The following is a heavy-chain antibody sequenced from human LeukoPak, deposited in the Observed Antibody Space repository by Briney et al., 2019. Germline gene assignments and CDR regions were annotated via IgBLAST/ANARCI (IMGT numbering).Heavy chain of an antibody. D-gene: IGHD1-26*01. V-gene: IGHV4-59*01. J-gene: IGHJ5*02. CDR1: GGSISSYY. Sequence: RPSETLSLTCTVSGGSISSYYWSWIRQPPGKGLEWIGYIYYSGSTNYNPSLKSRVTMSLDASKNQFSLELNSVTPADTAVYYCARGGNYWPQWWFDPWGRGTLVSVSS. CDR3: ARGGNYWPQWWFDP. CDR2: IYYSGST.